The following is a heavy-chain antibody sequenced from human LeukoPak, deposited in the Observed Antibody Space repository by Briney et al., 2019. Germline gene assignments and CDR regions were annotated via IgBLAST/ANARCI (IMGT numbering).Heavy chain of an antibody. J-gene: IGHJ4*02. CDR2: ISSSSSYI. V-gene: IGHV3-21*01. D-gene: IGHD6-19*01. Sequence: GGSLRLSCAASGFTFSSYSVNWVRQAPGKGLEWVSSISSSSSYIYYADSVKGRFTISRDNAKNSLYLQMNSLRAEDTAVYYCARGGLESSGFDYWGQGTLVTVSS. CDR1: GFTFSSYS. CDR3: ARGGLESSGFDY.